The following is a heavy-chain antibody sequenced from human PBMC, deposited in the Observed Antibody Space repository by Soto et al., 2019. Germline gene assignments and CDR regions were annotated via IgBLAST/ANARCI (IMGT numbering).Heavy chain of an antibody. V-gene: IGHV3-7*03. CDR2: IKEDGSEE. CDR3: ARDGLPFALDI. CDR1: GFTLSRHW. D-gene: IGHD3-16*01. J-gene: IGHJ3*02. Sequence: GGSLRLSCAASGFTLSRHWMSWVRQAPGKGLEWVAKIKEDGSEENYVDSVKGRFTISRDNAKNSLYLQMNSLRAEDTAVYYCARDGLPFALDIWGQGAMVTVSS.